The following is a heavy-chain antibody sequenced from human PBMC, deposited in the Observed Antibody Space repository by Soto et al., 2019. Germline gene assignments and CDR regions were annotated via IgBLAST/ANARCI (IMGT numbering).Heavy chain of an antibody. CDR3: VRGAPPPRFDY. CDR2: ISSGGST. Sequence: GGSLRLSCAASGFTFSNYGIHWVRQAPGKGLEWVSLISSGGSTYYADSVKGRFTISRDNSKSTLSLQMNSLRAEDTAVYYCVRGAPPPRFDYWGQGTLVTVPQ. J-gene: IGHJ4*02. V-gene: IGHV3-NL1*01. CDR1: GFTFSNYG.